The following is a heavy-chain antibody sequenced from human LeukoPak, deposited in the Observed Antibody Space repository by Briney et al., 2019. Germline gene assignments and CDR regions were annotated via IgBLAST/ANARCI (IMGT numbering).Heavy chain of an antibody. Sequence: GGSLRLSCAASGFTFSSYAMHWVRQTPGKGLEWVAVISYDGSNKYYADSVKGRFTISRDNSKNTLYLQMNSLRAEDTAVYYCARDGGIAARPRWFDPWGQGTLVTVSS. CDR2: ISYDGSNK. D-gene: IGHD6-6*01. V-gene: IGHV3-30*04. CDR1: GFTFSSYA. J-gene: IGHJ5*02. CDR3: ARDGGIAARPRWFDP.